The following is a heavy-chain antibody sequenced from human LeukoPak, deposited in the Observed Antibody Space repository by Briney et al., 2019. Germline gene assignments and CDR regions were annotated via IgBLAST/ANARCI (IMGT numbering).Heavy chain of an antibody. V-gene: IGHV3-21*04. J-gene: IGHJ4*02. Sequence: GGSLRLSCGASGFTFSSYSMNWVRQAPGKGLEWVSSISSSSSYIYHAESVKGRFTFSRDNAKNSLYLQMNSLRAEDTAVYYCAKRVSAGSGYFYWGQGTLVTVSS. CDR3: AKRVSAGSGYFY. D-gene: IGHD3-22*01. CDR1: GFTFSSYS. CDR2: ISSSSSYI.